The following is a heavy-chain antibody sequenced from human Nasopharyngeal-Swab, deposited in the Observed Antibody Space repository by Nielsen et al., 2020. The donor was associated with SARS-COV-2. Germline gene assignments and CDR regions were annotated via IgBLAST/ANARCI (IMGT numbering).Heavy chain of an antibody. CDR2: ISSSSSYT. J-gene: IGHJ6*02. V-gene: IGHV3-11*03. Sequence: GESLKISCAASGFTFSDYYMSWIRQAPGKGLEWVSYISSSSSYTNYADPVKGRFTISRDNAKNSLYLQMNSLRAEDTAVYYCARGGYSYGYHGRDVWGQGTTVTVSS. CDR1: GFTFSDYY. D-gene: IGHD5-18*01. CDR3: ARGGYSYGYHGRDV.